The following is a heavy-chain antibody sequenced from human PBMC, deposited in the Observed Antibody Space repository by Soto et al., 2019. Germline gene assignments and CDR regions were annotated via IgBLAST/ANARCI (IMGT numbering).Heavy chain of an antibody. CDR1: GFTFEDYG. V-gene: IGHV3-20*01. CDR2: FNWNGGST. CDR3: ERATHFDWLLDYYYYLDV. D-gene: IGHD3-9*01. Sequence: EVQLVESGGGVVRPGGSLGLSCAAPGFTFEDYGMSWVRQAPGKGLEWASGFNWNGGSTGYADSVKGRFTISRDNAKNALYLQMNSLRAEDTALYHCERATHFDWLLDYYYYLDVWGKGTTVTVSS. J-gene: IGHJ6*03.